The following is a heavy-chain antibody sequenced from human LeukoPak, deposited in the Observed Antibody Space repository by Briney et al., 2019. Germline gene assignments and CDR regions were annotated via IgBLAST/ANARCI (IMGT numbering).Heavy chain of an antibody. CDR2: ISSSGSTI. V-gene: IGHV3-48*03. J-gene: IGHJ4*02. CDR1: GFTFSSYE. Sequence: GGSLRLSCAASGFTFSSYEMNWVRQAPGKGLEWVSYISSSGSTIYYADSVKGRFTISRDNAKNSLYLQMNSLRAEDTAVYYCARDNYDSSGPYYFDYWGQGTLVTVSS. D-gene: IGHD3-22*01. CDR3: ARDNYDSSGPYYFDY.